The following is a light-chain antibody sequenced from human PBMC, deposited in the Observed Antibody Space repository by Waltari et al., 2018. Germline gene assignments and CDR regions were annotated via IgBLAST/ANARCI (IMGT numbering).Light chain of an antibody. CDR1: SVDAGCYNY. J-gene: IGLJ1*01. CDR2: DVS. Sequence: QSALTQLRYVSGSPCQAVTITCTATSVDAGCYNYVSWYQQYPGKAPKLMIYDVSERPSGVPDRFSGSKSGNTASLTISGLQAEDEADYYCCSYAGSYTFYVFGTGTKVTVL. CDR3: CSYAGSYTFYV. V-gene: IGLV2-11*01.